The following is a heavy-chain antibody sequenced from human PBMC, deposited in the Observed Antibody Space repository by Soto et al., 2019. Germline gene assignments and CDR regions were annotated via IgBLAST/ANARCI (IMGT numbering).Heavy chain of an antibody. J-gene: IGHJ5*02. Sequence: QVQLQESGPGLVKPSETLSLTCTVSGGSISSYYWSWIRQPPGKGLEWIGYIYYSGRTNYNPSLKSRVTISVYTSKNQFSLKLSSVTAADTAVYYCARGYCSSTSCYIWDNWFDPWGQGTLVTVSS. CDR3: ARGYCSSTSCYIWDNWFDP. D-gene: IGHD2-2*02. CDR2: IYYSGRT. V-gene: IGHV4-59*01. CDR1: GGSISSYY.